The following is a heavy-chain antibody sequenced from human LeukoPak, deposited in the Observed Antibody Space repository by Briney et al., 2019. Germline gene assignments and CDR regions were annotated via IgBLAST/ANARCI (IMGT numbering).Heavy chain of an antibody. CDR2: INSDGSST. Sequence: GGSLRLSCAASGFXFSSYWIHWVRQAPGKGLVWVSRINSDGSSTSYADSVKGRFTISRDNAKNTLYLQMNSLRAEDTAVYYCARGGSSGFQPALYWGQGTLVTVSS. D-gene: IGHD3-22*01. V-gene: IGHV3-74*01. J-gene: IGHJ4*02. CDR1: GFXFSSYW. CDR3: ARGGSSGFQPALY.